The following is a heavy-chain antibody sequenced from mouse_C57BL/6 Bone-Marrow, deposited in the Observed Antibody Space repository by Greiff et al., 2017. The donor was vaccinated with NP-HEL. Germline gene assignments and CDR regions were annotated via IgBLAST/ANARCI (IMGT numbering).Heavy chain of an antibody. CDR3: AKNGDYDGEAFAY. J-gene: IGHJ3*01. CDR1: GFSLTSYG. CDR2: IWSGGST. V-gene: IGHV2-4*01. D-gene: IGHD2-4*01. Sequence: QVQLQQSGPGLVQPSQSLSITCTVSGFSLTSYGVHWVRQPPGKGLEWLGVIWSGGSTDYNAAFISRLSISKDNSKSQVFFKMNSLQADDTAIYYCAKNGDYDGEAFAYWGQGTLVTVSA.